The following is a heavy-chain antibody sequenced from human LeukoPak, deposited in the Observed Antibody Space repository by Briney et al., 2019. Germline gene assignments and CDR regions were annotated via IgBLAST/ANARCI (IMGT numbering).Heavy chain of an antibody. D-gene: IGHD2/OR15-2a*01. CDR2: ISWDGGST. CDR3: AKDTAGARGTTATYDY. J-gene: IGHJ4*02. Sequence: GGSLRLSCAASGFTFDDYTMHWVRQAPGKGVEWVSLISWDGGSTYYADSVKGRFTIPRDNSKNSLYLQMNSLRTEDTALYYCAKDTAGARGTTATYDYWGQGTLVTVSS. CDR1: GFTFDDYT. V-gene: IGHV3-43*01.